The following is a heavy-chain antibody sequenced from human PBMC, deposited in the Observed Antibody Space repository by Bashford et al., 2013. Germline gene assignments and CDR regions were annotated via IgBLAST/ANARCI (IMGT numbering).Heavy chain of an antibody. CDR2: IYHSGST. D-gene: IGHD3-22*01. CDR3: ARDLDSSAYYFPGNGMDV. V-gene: IGHV4-61*01. CDR1: GGSVSSGSYH. Sequence: SETLSLTCTVSGGSVSSGSYHWSWIRQPPGKGLEWIGHIYHSGSTQYIPSLKNRVTISLDTSKNQVSLKVTSVTAADTAVYYCARDLDSSAYYFPGNGMDVWGQGTTVTVSS. J-gene: IGHJ6*02.